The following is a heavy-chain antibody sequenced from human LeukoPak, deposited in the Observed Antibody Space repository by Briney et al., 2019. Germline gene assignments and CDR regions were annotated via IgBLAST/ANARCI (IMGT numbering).Heavy chain of an antibody. V-gene: IGHV3-23*01. J-gene: IGHJ4*02. CDR1: GFTFSSYA. D-gene: IGHD5-24*01. Sequence: GGSLRLSCAASGFTFSSYAMSWVRQAPGKGLEWVSAISGSGGSTYYADSVKGRFTISRDNSKNTLYLQMNSLRAEDTAVYYCAKDGGRWLQMYYFDYWGQGTLVTVSS. CDR3: AKDGGRWLQMYYFDY. CDR2: ISGSGGST.